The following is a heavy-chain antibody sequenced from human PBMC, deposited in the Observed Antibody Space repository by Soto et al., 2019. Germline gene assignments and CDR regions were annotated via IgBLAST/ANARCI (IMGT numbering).Heavy chain of an antibody. Sequence: GGSLTLSCAASGVTFSSDWMNWVRQGPGTGLEWVAIIKQDGSEKYYVDSVKGRFTISRDNAKNSLYLQMNSPSAEDTVVSYCASDGILYYGIDVWGQGTMVTVSS. J-gene: IGHJ6*02. CDR1: GVTFSSDW. CDR3: ASDGILYYGIDV. CDR2: IKQDGSEK. D-gene: IGHD2-15*01. V-gene: IGHV3-7*01.